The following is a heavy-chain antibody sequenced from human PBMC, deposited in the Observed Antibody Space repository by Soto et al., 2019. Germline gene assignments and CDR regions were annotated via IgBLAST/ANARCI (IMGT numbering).Heavy chain of an antibody. CDR2: MNPNNGDT. V-gene: IGHV1-8*01. CDR1: GYTFTSFD. D-gene: IGHD3-16*01. Sequence: QVQLVQSGAEGKKPGASVEVSCKASGYTFTSFDITWVRQATGQGLEWMGWMNPNNGDTGYAQKFQVRVTMTRNTSISTAYMELSSLRSEDTAVYFCARRIWGFESWGQGTLVTVSS. CDR3: ARRIWGFES. J-gene: IGHJ4*02.